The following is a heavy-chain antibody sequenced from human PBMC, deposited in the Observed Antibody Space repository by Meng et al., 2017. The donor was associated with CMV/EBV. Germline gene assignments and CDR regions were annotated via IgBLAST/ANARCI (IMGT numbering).Heavy chain of an antibody. D-gene: IGHD2-15*01. CDR2: IYYSGST. CDR1: GGSISSSSYY. Sequence: SETLSLTCTVSGGSISSSSYYWGWIRQPPGKGLEWIGSIYYSGSTYYNPSLKSRVTISVDTSKNQFSLKLSSVTAADTAVYYCARLKLLPCWFDPWGQGTLVTVSS. CDR3: ARLKLLPCWFDP. V-gene: IGHV4-39*01. J-gene: IGHJ5*02.